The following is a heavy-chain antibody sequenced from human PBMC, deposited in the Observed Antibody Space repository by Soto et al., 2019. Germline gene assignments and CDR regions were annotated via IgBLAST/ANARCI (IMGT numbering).Heavy chain of an antibody. J-gene: IGHJ4*02. Sequence: EVQLVESGGGLVKPGGSLRLSCAASGFTFSTNSMNWVRQAPGKGPEWVSSINDKSNYIFYADSVKGRFTISRDNAKNSLYLQMNSLRDDDTAVYYCATFPNYYGGWGQGTLVTVSA. V-gene: IGHV3-21*06. CDR1: GFTFSTNS. CDR3: ATFPNYYGG. CDR2: INDKSNYI.